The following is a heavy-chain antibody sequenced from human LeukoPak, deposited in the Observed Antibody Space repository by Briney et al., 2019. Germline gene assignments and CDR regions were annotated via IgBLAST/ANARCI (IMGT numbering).Heavy chain of an antibody. J-gene: IGHJ4*02. CDR2: ISSSGYTI. V-gene: IGHV3-48*03. CDR1: GFTFSTYE. CDR3: ARVSGWSQQHFDY. D-gene: IGHD6-19*01. Sequence: GGSLRLSCAASGFTFSTYEMNWVRQAPGKGLEWVSYISSSGYTIYYADSVKGRFTISRDNAKNSLYLQMNSLRAEDTAAYYCARVSGWSQQHFDYWGQGTLVTVSS.